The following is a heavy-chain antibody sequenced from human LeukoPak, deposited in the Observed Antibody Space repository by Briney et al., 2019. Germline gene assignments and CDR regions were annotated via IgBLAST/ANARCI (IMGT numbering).Heavy chain of an antibody. J-gene: IGHJ4*02. V-gene: IGHV4-39*07. D-gene: IGHD6-19*01. CDR1: GGSISSSSYY. CDR2: IYYSGST. Sequence: SETLSLTCTVSGGSISSSSYYWGWIRQPPGKGLEWIGSIYYSGSTYYNLSLKSRVTISVDTSKNQFSLKLSSVTAADTAVYYCARGKAVAGDGFDYWGQGTLVTVSS. CDR3: ARGKAVAGDGFDY.